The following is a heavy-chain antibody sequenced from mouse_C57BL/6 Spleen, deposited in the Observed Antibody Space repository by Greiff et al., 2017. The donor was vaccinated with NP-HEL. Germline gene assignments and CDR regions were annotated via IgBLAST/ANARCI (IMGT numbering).Heavy chain of an antibody. CDR2: IDPSDSYT. D-gene: IGHD2-1*01. CDR1: GYTFTSYW. CDR3: ARFPGNYYAMDY. J-gene: IGHJ4*01. Sequence: QVQLQQPGAELVMPGASVKLSCKASGYTFTSYWMHWVKQRPGQGLEWIGEIDPSDSYTNYNQKFKGKSTLTVDKSSSTAYMQLSSLTSEDSAVYYCARFPGNYYAMDYWGQGTSVTVSS. V-gene: IGHV1-69*01.